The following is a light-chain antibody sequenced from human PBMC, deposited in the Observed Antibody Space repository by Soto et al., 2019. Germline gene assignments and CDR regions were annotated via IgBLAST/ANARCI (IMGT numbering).Light chain of an antibody. CDR2: GAS. V-gene: IGKV3-20*01. J-gene: IGKJ5*01. CDR3: QQYGSSPPIT. CDR1: QSVSSSY. Sequence: EIVLTQSPGTLSLSPGERATLSCRASQSVSSSYLAWYQQKPGQAPRLLIYGASSRATGIPDSFSGSGSGTVFTLTINRLEPEDFAVYYCQQYGSSPPITFGQGTRLEIK.